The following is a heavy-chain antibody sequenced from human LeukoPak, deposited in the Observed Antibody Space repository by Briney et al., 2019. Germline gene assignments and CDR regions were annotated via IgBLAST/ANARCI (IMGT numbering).Heavy chain of an antibody. CDR3: ARGYYDSSGSIADY. Sequence: ASVKVSCKASGYTFTGYYMHWVRQAPGQGLEWMGWINPNSGGTNYAQKFQGWVTMTRDTSISTAYMELSRLRSDDTAVYYSARGYYDSSGSIADYWGQGTLVTVSS. CDR1: GYTFTGYY. J-gene: IGHJ4*02. D-gene: IGHD3-22*01. CDR2: INPNSGGT. V-gene: IGHV1-2*04.